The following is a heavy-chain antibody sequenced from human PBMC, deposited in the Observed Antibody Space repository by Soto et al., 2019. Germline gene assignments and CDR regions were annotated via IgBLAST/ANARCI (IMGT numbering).Heavy chain of an antibody. V-gene: IGHV3-30*09. J-gene: IGHJ4*02. Sequence: QVQLVESGGGVVQPGRSLRLSCAASAFLFNDYAMHWVRQAPGKGLEWVAVISYGGDNKYYADSVRGRFAISRDNLKNTLDLQMNSLNPEDTAVYHCAKARHSTSWYGLESDFWGQGTLVTVSS. D-gene: IGHD6-13*01. CDR2: ISYGGDNK. CDR1: AFLFNDYA. CDR3: AKARHSTSWYGLESDF.